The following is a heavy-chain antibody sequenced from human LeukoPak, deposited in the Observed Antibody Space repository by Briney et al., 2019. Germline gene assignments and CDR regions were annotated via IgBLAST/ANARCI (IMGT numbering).Heavy chain of an antibody. V-gene: IGHV3-23*01. CDR1: GFTFSSYA. CDR2: ISGSGGST. Sequence: AGGSLRLSCAASGFTFSSYAMSGVRQAPGKGLEWVSAISGSGGSTYYADSVKGRFTISRDNSKNTLYLQMNSLRAEDTAVYYCAKDFVAAAGTGFLTNWGQGTLVTVSS. J-gene: IGHJ4*02. CDR3: AKDFVAAAGTGFLTN. D-gene: IGHD6-13*01.